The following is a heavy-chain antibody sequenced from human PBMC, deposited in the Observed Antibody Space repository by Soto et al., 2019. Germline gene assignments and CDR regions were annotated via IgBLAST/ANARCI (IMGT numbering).Heavy chain of an antibody. Sequence: PGGSLRLSCAASGFTFSFYAMSWVRQAPGKGLEWVSAISGSGSATYYADSVKGRFTISRDNSKNTLYLQMSSLRAEDTAVYYSAKSPKSTNRYRNIDFWGLGTLVTVSS. CDR2: ISGSGSAT. J-gene: IGHJ4*02. CDR1: GFTFSFYA. V-gene: IGHV3-23*01. CDR3: AKSPKSTNRYRNIDF. D-gene: IGHD6-13*01.